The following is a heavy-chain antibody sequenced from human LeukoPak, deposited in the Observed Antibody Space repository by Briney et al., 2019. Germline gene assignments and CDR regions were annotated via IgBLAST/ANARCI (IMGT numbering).Heavy chain of an antibody. CDR2: IQNDGSNE. CDR3: AKGGWLNAFDI. D-gene: IGHD6-19*01. CDR1: GFTFSSYG. Sequence: GGSLRLSCAASGFTFSSYGMHWVRQAPGKGLEWVAYIQNDGSNEQYADSVKGRFTISRDNSKNTLYLQMNSLRAEDTAVYYCAKGGWLNAFDIWGQGTMVTVFS. J-gene: IGHJ3*02. V-gene: IGHV3-30*02.